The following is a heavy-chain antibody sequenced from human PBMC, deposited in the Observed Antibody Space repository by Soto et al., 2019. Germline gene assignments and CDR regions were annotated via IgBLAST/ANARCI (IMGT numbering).Heavy chain of an antibody. Sequence: GGSLRLSCAASGFTFSSYAMSWVRQAPGKGLEWVSAISGSGGSTYYADSVKGRFTISRDNSKNTLYLQMNSLRAEDTAVYYSETGGGVTAAPFDYWGQGTLVTVSS. D-gene: IGHD2-21*02. V-gene: IGHV3-23*01. J-gene: IGHJ4*02. CDR1: GFTFSSYA. CDR2: ISGSGGST. CDR3: ETGGGVTAAPFDY.